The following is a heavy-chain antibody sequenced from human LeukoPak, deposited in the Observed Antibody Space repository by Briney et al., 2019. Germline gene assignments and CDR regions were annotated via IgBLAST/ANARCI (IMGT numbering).Heavy chain of an antibody. CDR1: GFTFSSYG. D-gene: IGHD1-26*01. CDR2: ISGSGGST. CDR3: AKDRRVGATKGLGAFDK. Sequence: GGSLRLSCAASGFTFSSYGMHWVRQAPGKGLEWVSAISGSGGSTYYGDSVKGRFTISRDNSKNTLYLQMNSLRAEDTAVYYCAKDRRVGATKGLGAFDKWGQGTMVIVSS. J-gene: IGHJ3*02. V-gene: IGHV3-23*01.